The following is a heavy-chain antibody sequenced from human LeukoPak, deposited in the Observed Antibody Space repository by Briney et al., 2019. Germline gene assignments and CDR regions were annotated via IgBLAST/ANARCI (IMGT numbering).Heavy chain of an antibody. J-gene: IGHJ4*02. CDR2: INHSGST. CDR1: GGSFSGYY. Sequence: SETLSLTCAVYGGSFSGYYWSWIRQPPGKGLEWIGGINHSGSTNYNPSLKSRVTISVDTSKNQFSLKLSSVTAADTAVYYCARTHCSSTSCYSDDWGQGTLVTVSS. V-gene: IGHV4-34*01. CDR3: ARTHCSSTSCYSDD. D-gene: IGHD2-2*01.